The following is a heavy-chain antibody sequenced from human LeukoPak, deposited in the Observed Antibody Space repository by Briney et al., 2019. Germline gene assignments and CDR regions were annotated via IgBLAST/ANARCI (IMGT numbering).Heavy chain of an antibody. CDR1: GFTFSRYG. Sequence: GGSLRLSCAASGFTFSRYGLHWVRQAPGKGLEWVAFIRDDGSTRYYADSVKGRFTVSRDNSKNTLYLQMDSLRAEDTAVYYCAKVWYYDILTGIDYWGQGTLVTVSS. D-gene: IGHD3-9*01. V-gene: IGHV3-30*02. J-gene: IGHJ4*02. CDR3: AKVWYYDILTGIDY. CDR2: IRDDGSTR.